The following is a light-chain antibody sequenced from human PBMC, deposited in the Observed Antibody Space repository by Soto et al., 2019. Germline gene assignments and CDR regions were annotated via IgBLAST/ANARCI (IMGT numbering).Light chain of an antibody. CDR3: YSATDNLVV. J-gene: IGLJ2*01. CDR1: VLAKKY. CDR2: KDS. V-gene: IGLV3-27*01. Sequence: SYELTQPSSVSVSPGQTAGITCSGDVLAKKYARWFQQKPGQAPVLVIYKDSERPSGIPERFSGSSSGTTVTLTISGAQVEDEADYYCYSATDNLVVFGGGTKVTVL.